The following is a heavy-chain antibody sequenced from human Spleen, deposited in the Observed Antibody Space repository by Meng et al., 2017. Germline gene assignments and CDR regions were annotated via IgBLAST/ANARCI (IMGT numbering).Heavy chain of an antibody. CDR1: GFTFSNAW. CDR3: SGHVDY. Sequence: GESLKISCAASGFTFSNAWMTWVRPTPGKGLEWIGHMKSNVDGRTVDYAAAVKGRSFISRDDSENTFYLQMNSLKTEDTAVYYCSGHVDYWGHGTLVTVSS. J-gene: IGHJ4*01. V-gene: IGHV3-15*01. CDR2: MKSNVDGRTV.